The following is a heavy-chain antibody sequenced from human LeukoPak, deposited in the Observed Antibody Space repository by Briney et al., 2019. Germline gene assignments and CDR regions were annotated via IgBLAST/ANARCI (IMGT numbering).Heavy chain of an antibody. V-gene: IGHV3-30*02. Sequence: PGGSLRLSCAASGFTFISYGIHWVRQAPGKGLEWVAFIRYDGSNKYYADYVKGRFTISRDNSKNTLYLQMNSLRAEDTAVYYCAKDAMIVVPEYWYFDLWGRGTLVTVSS. D-gene: IGHD3-22*01. J-gene: IGHJ2*01. CDR3: AKDAMIVVPEYWYFDL. CDR2: IRYDGSNK. CDR1: GFTFISYG.